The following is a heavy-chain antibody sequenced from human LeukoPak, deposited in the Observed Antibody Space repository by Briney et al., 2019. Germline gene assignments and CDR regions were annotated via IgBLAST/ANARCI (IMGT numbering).Heavy chain of an antibody. CDR3: AKVALDYYYDSSGSPFDY. CDR2: ISGDGGST. D-gene: IGHD3-22*01. CDR1: GFTIDDYA. J-gene: IGHJ4*02. V-gene: IGHV3-43*02. Sequence: PGGSLRPSCAASGFTIDDYAMHWVRQAPGKGLEWVSIISGDGGSTYYADSVKGRFTISRDNSKNSLYLQMNSLRTEDTALYYCAKVALDYYYDSSGSPFDYWGQGTLVTVSS.